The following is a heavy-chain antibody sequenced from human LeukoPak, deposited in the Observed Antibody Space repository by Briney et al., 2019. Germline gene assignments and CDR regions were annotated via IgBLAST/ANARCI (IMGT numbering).Heavy chain of an antibody. CDR3: VKVPRRGVIMHAFDI. CDR2: ISGSGGRR. V-gene: IGHV3-23*01. CDR1: GFTFSSYA. Sequence: PGGSLRLSCAASGFTFSSYAMRWVRQARGRGLEGVSAISGSGGRRYYADSVKGRFTISRDNSKHPLYLQMNSLRAEDTAVYYCVKVPRRGVIMHAFDIWGQGTMVTLSS. D-gene: IGHD3-10*01. J-gene: IGHJ3*02.